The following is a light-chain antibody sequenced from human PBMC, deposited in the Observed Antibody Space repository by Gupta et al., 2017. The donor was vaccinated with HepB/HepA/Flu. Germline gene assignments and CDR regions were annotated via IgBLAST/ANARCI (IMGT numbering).Light chain of an antibody. J-gene: IGKJ4*01. Sequence: EIQLTQSPSFLSASVGDRVTITCRASQGFSSYLAWYQQKPGTAPNLLIYAASTLESGAPSRFSGSGSGTDFTLTSSSLQPEDFATYYCQQLNSYTFGGGTKVEIK. CDR1: QGFSSY. CDR2: AAS. CDR3: QQLNSYT. V-gene: IGKV1-9*01.